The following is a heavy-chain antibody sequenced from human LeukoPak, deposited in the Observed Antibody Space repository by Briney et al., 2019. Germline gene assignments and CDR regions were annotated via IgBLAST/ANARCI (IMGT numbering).Heavy chain of an antibody. J-gene: IGHJ6*04. CDR2: IIPIFGTA. CDR3: ARGPGSSGWYGAAYYYGMDV. CDR1: GGTFSSYA. D-gene: IGHD6-19*01. V-gene: IGHV1-69*01. Sequence: SVKVSCKASGGTFSSYAISWVRQAPGQGLEWMGGIIPIFGTANYAQKFQGRVTITADESTSTAYMELSSLRSEDTALYYCARGPGSSGWYGAAYYYGMDVWGKGTTVTVSS.